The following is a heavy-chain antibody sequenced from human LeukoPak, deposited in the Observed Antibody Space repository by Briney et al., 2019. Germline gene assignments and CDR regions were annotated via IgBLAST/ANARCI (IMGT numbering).Heavy chain of an antibody. CDR2: ISSSSSYT. V-gene: IGHV3-11*05. CDR3: ATDGAVAGDY. D-gene: IGHD6-19*01. Sequence: GGSLRLSCAASGFTFSDYYMSWIRQAPGKGLEWVSYISSSSSYTNYADSVKGRFTISRDNSKNTLYLQMNSLRAEDTAVYYCATDGAVAGDYWGQGTLVTVSS. CDR1: GFTFSDYY. J-gene: IGHJ4*02.